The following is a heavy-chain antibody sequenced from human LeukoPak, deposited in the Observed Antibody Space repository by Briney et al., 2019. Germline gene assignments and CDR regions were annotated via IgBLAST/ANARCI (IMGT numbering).Heavy chain of an antibody. V-gene: IGHV1-2*02. Sequence: ASVKVSCKASGYPFTDQFINWVRQAPGRGLEWMGWINPNSGDTNYEQRFQGRVTMTRDTSISTAYMDLTRLASDDTAVYYCASDSYSPEYFQHWGQGTLVTVSS. CDR2: INPNSGDT. J-gene: IGHJ1*01. CDR1: GYPFTDQF. D-gene: IGHD2-15*01. CDR3: ASDSYSPEYFQH.